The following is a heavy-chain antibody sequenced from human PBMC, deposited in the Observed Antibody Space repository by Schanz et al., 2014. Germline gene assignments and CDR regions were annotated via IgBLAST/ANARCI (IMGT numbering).Heavy chain of an antibody. Sequence: QLVQSGSEFRKPGASVKVSCKASGYTFTRSGISWVRQAPGQGLEWMGWINTHTGNPTYAQGFTGRFVFSLDTSVSTAYLQISSLKADDTAVYYCAREDYLDSSGYSCGYWGQGTLVTVSS. J-gene: IGHJ4*02. D-gene: IGHD3-22*01. CDR1: GYTFTRSG. CDR3: AREDYLDSSGYSCGY. CDR2: INTHTGNP. V-gene: IGHV7-4-1*02.